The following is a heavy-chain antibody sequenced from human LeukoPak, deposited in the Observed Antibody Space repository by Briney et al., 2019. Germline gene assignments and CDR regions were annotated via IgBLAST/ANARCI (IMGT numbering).Heavy chain of an antibody. CDR1: GGSISSGSYY. Sequence: SETLSLICTVSGGSISSGSYYWSWIRQPAGKGLEWIGRIYTSGSTNYNPSLKSRVTISVDTSKNQFSLKLSSVTAADTAVYYCARDISGYYFGWFDPWGQGTLVTVSS. J-gene: IGHJ5*02. CDR3: ARDISGYYFGWFDP. CDR2: IYTSGST. D-gene: IGHD3-22*01. V-gene: IGHV4-61*02.